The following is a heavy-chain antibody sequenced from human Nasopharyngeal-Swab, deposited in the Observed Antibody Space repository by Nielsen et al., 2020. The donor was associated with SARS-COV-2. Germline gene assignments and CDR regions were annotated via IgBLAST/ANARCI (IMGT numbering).Heavy chain of an antibody. CDR2: ISGSGGST. V-gene: IGHV3-23*01. Sequence: WIRQPPGKGLEWVSAISGSGGSTYYADSVKGRFTISRDNSKNTLYLQMNSLRAEDTAVYYCAKDQQWLVLNGYYYYYGMDVWGQGTTVTVSS. CDR3: AKDQQWLVLNGYYYYYGMDV. J-gene: IGHJ6*02. D-gene: IGHD6-19*01.